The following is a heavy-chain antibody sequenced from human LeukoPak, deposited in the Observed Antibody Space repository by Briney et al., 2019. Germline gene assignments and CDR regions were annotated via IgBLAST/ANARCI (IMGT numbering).Heavy chain of an antibody. D-gene: IGHD3-3*01. CDR2: IRYSGST. J-gene: IGHJ6*03. CDR1: GGSISSSSYC. V-gene: IGHV4-39*01. CDR3: ADYDFWSGFYYMDV. Sequence: PSETLSLTCTVSGGSISSSSYCWGWIRQPPGKGLEWIGSIRYSGSTYYNPSLKSRVTISVDTSKNQFSLKLSSVTAADTAVYYCADYDFWSGFYYMDVWGKGTTVTVSS.